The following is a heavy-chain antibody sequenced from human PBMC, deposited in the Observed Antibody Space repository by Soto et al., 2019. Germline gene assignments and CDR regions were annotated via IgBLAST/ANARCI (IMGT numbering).Heavy chain of an antibody. J-gene: IGHJ4*02. V-gene: IGHV4-39*01. CDR2: IYYSGST. Sequence: LQLQESGPGLVKPSETLSLTCTVSGGSISSSSYYWGWIRQPPGKGLEWIGSIYYSGSTYYNPSLRSRVTLSVDTSKNQFSLKLSSVTAADTAVYYCARHAHSDGVDYWGQGTLVTVST. D-gene: IGHD3-10*01. CDR3: ARHAHSDGVDY. CDR1: GGSISSSSYY.